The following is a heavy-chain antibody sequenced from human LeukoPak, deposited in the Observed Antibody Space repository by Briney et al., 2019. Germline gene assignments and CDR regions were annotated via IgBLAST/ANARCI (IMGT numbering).Heavy chain of an antibody. J-gene: IGHJ4*02. CDR3: ARREVRFGSGQFDY. D-gene: IGHD3-10*01. CDR2: INAGNGNT. CDR1: GYTFTSYA. V-gene: IGHV1-3*01. Sequence: GASVKGSCKAAGYTFTSYAMHGVRQAPGQRLEWMGWINAGNGNTKYSQKFQGRVTITRDTSASTAYMELSSLRSEDTAVYYCARREVRFGSGQFDYWGQGTLVTVSS.